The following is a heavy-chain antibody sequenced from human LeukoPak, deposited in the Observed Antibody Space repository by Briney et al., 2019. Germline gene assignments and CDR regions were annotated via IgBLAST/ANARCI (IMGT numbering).Heavy chain of an antibody. CDR2: MNPNSGNT. V-gene: IGHV1-8*02. J-gene: IGHJ4*02. CDR1: GGTFSSYA. D-gene: IGHD6-13*01. Sequence: GASVKVSCKASGGTFSSYAISWVRQATGQGLEWMGWMNPNSGNTGYAQKFQGRVTMTRNTSISTAYMELSSLRSEDTAVYYCARRGPGGYSNLWGQGTLVTVSS. CDR3: ARRGPGGYSNL.